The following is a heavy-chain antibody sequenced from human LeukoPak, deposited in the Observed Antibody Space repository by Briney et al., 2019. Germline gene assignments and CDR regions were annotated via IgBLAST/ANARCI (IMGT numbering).Heavy chain of an antibody. CDR2: IYPGDSDT. J-gene: IGHJ3*02. Sequence: GESLKISCKGSGYTFPNYWIGWVRQRPGKGLEWMGIIYPGDSDTRYSPSFQGQVTISADKSISTAYLQWSSLKASDTAMYYCAGQDIVVVATTTRAFDIWGQGTMVTVSS. D-gene: IGHD2-15*01. CDR1: GYTFPNYW. V-gene: IGHV5-51*01. CDR3: AGQDIVVVATTTRAFDI.